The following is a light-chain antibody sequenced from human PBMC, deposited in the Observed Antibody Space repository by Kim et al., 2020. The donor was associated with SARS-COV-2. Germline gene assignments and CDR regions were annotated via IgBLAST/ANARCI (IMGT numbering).Light chain of an antibody. CDR2: ESS. V-gene: IGKV3D-20*01. CDR3: QQYGDYRWT. J-gene: IGKJ1*01. Sequence: LAPRLLIYESSTRATGIPDRFIGSGSGTDFTLTISRLEPEDFAVYYCQQYGDYRWTFGQGTKVDIK.